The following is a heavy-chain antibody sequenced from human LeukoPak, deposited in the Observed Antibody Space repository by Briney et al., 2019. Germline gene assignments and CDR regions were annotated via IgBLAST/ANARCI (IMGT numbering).Heavy chain of an antibody. CDR1: GYTFTDYY. CDR2: INPNSGGT. Sequence: ASVKVSCKASGYTFTDYYMHWVRQAPGQGLEWMGWINPNSGGTNYAQKFQGRVTMTRDTSISTAYMELSRLRSDDTAVYYCARLYYYGSGSYGYYYVMDVWGQGTTVTVSS. J-gene: IGHJ6*02. V-gene: IGHV1-2*02. CDR3: ARLYYYGSGSYGYYYVMDV. D-gene: IGHD3-10*01.